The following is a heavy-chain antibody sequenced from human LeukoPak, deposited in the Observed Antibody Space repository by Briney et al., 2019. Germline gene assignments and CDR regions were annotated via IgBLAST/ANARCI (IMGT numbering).Heavy chain of an antibody. CDR3: ARGLLTGSGWFDP. J-gene: IGHJ5*02. D-gene: IGHD2/OR15-2a*01. V-gene: IGHV1-2*04. CDR2: INPNSGGT. CDR1: GYTFTVYY. Sequence: GAAVTVSRTASGYTFTVYYMHWVRQAPGQGLEWMGWINPNSGGTNYAQKFQGWVTMTRDTSISTAYMELSRLRSDDTAVYYCARGLLTGSGWFDPWGQGTLVTVSS.